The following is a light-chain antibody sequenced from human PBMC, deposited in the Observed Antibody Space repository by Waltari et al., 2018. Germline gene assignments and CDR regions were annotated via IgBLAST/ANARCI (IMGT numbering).Light chain of an antibody. CDR2: GKN. CDR3: NSRDSSGPVV. CDR1: SLRSYY. Sequence: SSELTQDPAVSVALGQTVRITCQGDSLRSYYARWDQQKPGQAPVLVIDGKNNRPSGIPDRFSGSSSGNTASLTITGAQAEDEADYYCNSRDSSGPVVFGGGTKLTVL. J-gene: IGLJ2*01. V-gene: IGLV3-19*01.